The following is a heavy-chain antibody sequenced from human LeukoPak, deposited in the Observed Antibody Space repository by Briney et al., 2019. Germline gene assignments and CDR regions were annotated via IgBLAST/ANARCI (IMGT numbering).Heavy chain of an antibody. V-gene: IGHV3-11*04. CDR2: ISSSGRTI. CDR1: GFTFSDYY. J-gene: IGHJ6*04. D-gene: IGHD3-16*01. Sequence: GGSLRLSCAASGFTFSDYYMSWIRQAPGKGLEWVSYISSSGRTIYSADSVKGRFTISRDNAKNSLYLQMNSLRVEDTAVYYCARYYDTSLDVWGKGTTVTVSS. CDR3: ARYYDTSLDV.